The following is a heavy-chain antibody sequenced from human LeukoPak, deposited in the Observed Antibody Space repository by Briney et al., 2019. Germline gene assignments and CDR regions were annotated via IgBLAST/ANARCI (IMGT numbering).Heavy chain of an antibody. CDR1: GGSISSYY. J-gene: IGHJ5*01. D-gene: IGHD3-3*01. V-gene: IGHV4-59*01. CDR2: IYYSGST. Sequence: SETLSLTCTVSGGSISSYYWSWIRQPPGKGLEWIGYIYYSGSTNYNPSLKSRVTISVDTSKNQFSLKLSSVTAADTAVYYCARAGTGDYDFWSGYYKGRWFDSWGQGTLVTVSS. CDR3: ARAGTGDYDFWSGYYKGRWFDS.